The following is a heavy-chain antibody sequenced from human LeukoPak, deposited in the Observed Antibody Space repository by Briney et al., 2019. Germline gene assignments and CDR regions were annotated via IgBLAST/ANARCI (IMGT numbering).Heavy chain of an antibody. D-gene: IGHD2-15*01. CDR3: AREVVHYYFDY. Sequence: ASVKVSCKASGYTFTSYYIHWVRQAPGQGLGWMGMMNPSGGSTSYAQKFQGRVTMTRDTSTSTVYMEVSGLRSEDTAVYYCAREVVHYYFDYWGQGTLVTVSS. CDR1: GYTFTSYY. CDR2: MNPSGGST. V-gene: IGHV1-46*01. J-gene: IGHJ4*02.